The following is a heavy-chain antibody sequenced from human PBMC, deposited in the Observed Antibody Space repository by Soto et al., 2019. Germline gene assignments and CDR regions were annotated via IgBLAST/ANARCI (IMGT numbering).Heavy chain of an antibody. Sequence: SETLSLTCAVYGGSFSGYYWSWIRQPPGKGLEWIGEINHSGSTNYNPSHKSRVTISVDTSKNQFSLKLSSVTAADTAVYYCARTRAYYYYYYMDVWCKGTTVTVSS. CDR1: GGSFSGYY. J-gene: IGHJ6*03. CDR3: ARTRAYYYYYYMDV. CDR2: INHSGST. V-gene: IGHV4-34*01.